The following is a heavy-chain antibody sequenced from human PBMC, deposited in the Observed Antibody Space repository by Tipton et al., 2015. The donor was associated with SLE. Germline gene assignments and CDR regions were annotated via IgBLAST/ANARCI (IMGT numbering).Heavy chain of an antibody. Sequence: SLRLSCTASGFTFSNYPMSWVRQAPGKGLEWVSRINSDGSSTSYADSVKGRFTISRDNAKNTLYLQMNSLRAEDTAVYYCARDGSSWYDYWGQGTLVTVAS. CDR3: ARDGSSWYDY. V-gene: IGHV3-74*01. J-gene: IGHJ4*02. CDR1: GFTFSNYP. CDR2: INSDGSST. D-gene: IGHD6-13*01.